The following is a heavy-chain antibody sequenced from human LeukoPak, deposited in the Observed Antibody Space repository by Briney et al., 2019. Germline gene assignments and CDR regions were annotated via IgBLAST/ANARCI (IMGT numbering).Heavy chain of an antibody. Sequence: ASVTVSFLASGYTFTHYGISWLRQAPGQGLAWMGWISAYNGNTNYAHKLQGRVTMTTDTSTSTAYMWLRSLRSDDTAVYIRARPMITVGGAPQAFGYWGERALVTVSS. V-gene: IGHV1-18*04. CDR3: ARPMITVGGAPQAFGY. CDR2: ISAYNGNT. D-gene: IGHD3-16*01. J-gene: IGHJ4*02. CDR1: GYTFTHYG.